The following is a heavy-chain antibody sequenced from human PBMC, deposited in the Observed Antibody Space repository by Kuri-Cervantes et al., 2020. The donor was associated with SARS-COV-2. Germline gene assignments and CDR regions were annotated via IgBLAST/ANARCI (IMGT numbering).Heavy chain of an antibody. D-gene: IGHD5-12*01. Sequence: ESLKISCTVSGGSVSSGSYYWSWIRQPPGKGLEWIGYIYYSGSTNYNPSLKSRVTISVDTSKNQFSLKLSSVTAADTAVYYCARDRGGWINGWFDPWGQGTLVTVSS. CDR1: GGSVSSGSYY. CDR2: IYYSGST. J-gene: IGHJ5*02. CDR3: ARDRGGWINGWFDP. V-gene: IGHV4-61*01.